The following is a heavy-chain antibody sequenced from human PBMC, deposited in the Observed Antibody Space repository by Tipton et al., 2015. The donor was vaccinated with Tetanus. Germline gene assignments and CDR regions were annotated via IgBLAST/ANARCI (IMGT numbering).Heavy chain of an antibody. D-gene: IGHD3-16*01. V-gene: IGHV4-39*01. CDR2: TQFSGGT. J-gene: IGHJ6*02. CDR1: GASLSSSRYY. Sequence: TLSLTCTVSGASLSSSRYYWGWIRQPPGKGLEAIGNTQFSGGTYYDPSLKSRATISIDMSKNQFSLKLTSVTAADTAVYYCARHGGRLAYYYYGMDVWGQGTTVTVSS. CDR3: ARHGGRLAYYYYGMDV.